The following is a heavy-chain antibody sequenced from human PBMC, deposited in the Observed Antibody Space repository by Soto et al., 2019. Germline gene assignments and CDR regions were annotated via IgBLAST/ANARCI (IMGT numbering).Heavy chain of an antibody. CDR3: ARLIYDSRLNYLYFDS. CDR2: VYRDGSA. D-gene: IGHD3-22*01. Sequence: SETLSLTCDVSGVSISSGNWWSWVRQPPGKELEWIGEVYRDGSANYHPSLERRVSISVDTSKNQFSLRLSSVTAADTAIYYCARLIYDSRLNYLYFDSWGQGMLVTVSS. J-gene: IGHJ4*02. CDR1: GVSISSGNW. V-gene: IGHV4-4*02.